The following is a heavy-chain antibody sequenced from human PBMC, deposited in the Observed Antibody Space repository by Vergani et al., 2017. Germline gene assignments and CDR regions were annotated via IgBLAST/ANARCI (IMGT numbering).Heavy chain of an antibody. CDR1: GGSFSGYY. D-gene: IGHD2-2*01. CDR3: ARAVGGCSSTSCYARSDY. J-gene: IGHJ4*02. Sequence: QVQLQQWGAGLLKPSETLSLTCAVYGGSFSGYYWSWIRQPPGKGLEWIGEINHSGSTNYNPSLKSRVTISVDTSKNQFSLKLSSVTAADTTVYYCARAVGGCSSTSCYARSDYWSQGTLLTVSS. V-gene: IGHV4-34*01. CDR2: INHSGST.